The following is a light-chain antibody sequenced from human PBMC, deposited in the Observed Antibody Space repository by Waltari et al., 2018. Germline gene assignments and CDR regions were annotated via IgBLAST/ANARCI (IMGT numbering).Light chain of an antibody. CDR1: SSDVGAYEH. CDR3: VSHGGANNFWV. Sequence: QSALTQPPSASGSPGQSATISCTGTSSDVGAYEHVSWYQQHPHKAPKLLIYEVNRRPSGVPDRFSGSKAGNTASLTVSGLQADDEAHYYCVSHGGANNFWVFGGGTMLTVL. CDR2: EVN. V-gene: IGLV2-8*01. J-gene: IGLJ3*02.